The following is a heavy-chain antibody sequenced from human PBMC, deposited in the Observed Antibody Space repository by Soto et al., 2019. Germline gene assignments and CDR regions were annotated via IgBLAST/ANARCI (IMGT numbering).Heavy chain of an antibody. D-gene: IGHD6-13*01. V-gene: IGHV1-46*01. CDR3: ARDLAAADY. J-gene: IGHJ4*02. Sequence: QVHLVQSGAEVKKPGASVKVSCKASGYIFINYYIHWVRQAPGQGLEWIGIINPNGGSTNYAQKCRGRVTRARATSTSTVYRDLSSLRSDDTAVYYCARDLAAADYWGQGTLVTVSS. CDR2: INPNGGST. CDR1: GYIFINYY.